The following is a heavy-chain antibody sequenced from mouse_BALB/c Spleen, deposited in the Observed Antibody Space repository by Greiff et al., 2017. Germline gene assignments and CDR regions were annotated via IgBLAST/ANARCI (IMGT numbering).Heavy chain of an antibody. CDR2: ISSGGGST. V-gene: IGHV5-12-1*01. D-gene: IGHD3-3*01. CDR3: AREGRPYFDV. J-gene: IGHJ1*01. CDR1: GFAFSSYD. Sequence: EVPLVESGGGLVKPGGSLKLSCAASGFAFSSYDLSWVRQTPEKRLEWVAYISSGGGSTYYPDTVKGRFTISRDNAKNTLYLHMSSLKSEDTAMYYCAREGRPYFDVWGAGTTVTVSS.